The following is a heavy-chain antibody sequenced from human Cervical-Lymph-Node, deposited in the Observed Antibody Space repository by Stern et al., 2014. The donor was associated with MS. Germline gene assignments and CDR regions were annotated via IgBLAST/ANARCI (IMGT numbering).Heavy chain of an antibody. D-gene: IGHD5-24*01. CDR2: SHSMWTT. CDR3: SRDADGYSLVFGY. Sequence: QLQLQESGPGLVKPTQTLSLTCAVTGGSISSAEYYWSWIRQSPGKGLVWIGYSHSMWTTYYNPSLKSRVTISVDTSKNQFSLKLRSVTAADTAVYYCSRDADGYSLVFGYWGRGTLVTVSS. CDR1: GGSISSAEYY. V-gene: IGHV4-30-4*01. J-gene: IGHJ4*02.